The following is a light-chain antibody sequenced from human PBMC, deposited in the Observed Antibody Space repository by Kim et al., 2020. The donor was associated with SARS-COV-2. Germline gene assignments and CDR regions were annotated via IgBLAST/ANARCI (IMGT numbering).Light chain of an antibody. CDR2: DVT. V-gene: IGLV2-14*03. CDR1: SSAVGGHTY. J-gene: IGLJ1*01. CDR3: GSYTSTNTYV. Sequence: GHSITTACTGTSSAVGGHTYVSWGQQHPGKAPKLMIYDVTERPSGVSNRFSGSKSGNTASLTISGLQAEDEADYYCGSYTSTNTYVFGTGTKVTVL.